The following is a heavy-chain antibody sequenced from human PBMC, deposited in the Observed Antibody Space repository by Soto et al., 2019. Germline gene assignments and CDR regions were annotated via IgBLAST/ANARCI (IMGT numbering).Heavy chain of an antibody. CDR3: ARERTPGYCSSTSCYYYYGMDV. D-gene: IGHD2-2*01. CDR1: GYTFTSYY. CDR2: INPSGGST. J-gene: IGHJ6*02. Sequence: ASVKVSCKASGYTFTSYYMHWVRQAPGQGLEWMGIINPSGGSTSYAQKFQGRVTMTRDTSTSTVYMELSSLRSGDTAVYYCARERTPGYCSSTSCYYYYGMDVWGQGTTVTVSS. V-gene: IGHV1-46*01.